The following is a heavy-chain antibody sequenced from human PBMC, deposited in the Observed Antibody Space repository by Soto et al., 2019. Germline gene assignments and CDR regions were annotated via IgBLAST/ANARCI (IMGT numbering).Heavy chain of an antibody. CDR3: ARAYIVGAMGYYYGMDV. CDR1: GGSISSYY. Sequence: SETLSLTCTVSGGSISSYYWSWIRQPPGKGLEWIGYIYYSGSTNYNPSLKSRVTISVDTSKNQFSLKLSSVTAADTAVYYCARAYIVGAMGYYYGMDVWGQGTTVTVSS. D-gene: IGHD1-26*01. CDR2: IYYSGST. J-gene: IGHJ6*02. V-gene: IGHV4-59*01.